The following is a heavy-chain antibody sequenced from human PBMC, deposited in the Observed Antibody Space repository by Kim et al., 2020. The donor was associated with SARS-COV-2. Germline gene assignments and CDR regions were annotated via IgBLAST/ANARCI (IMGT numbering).Heavy chain of an antibody. J-gene: IGHJ4*02. CDR1: GGSFSGYY. CDR3: ARGPYSSGWYVLDY. V-gene: IGHV4-34*01. CDR2: INHSGST. D-gene: IGHD6-19*01. Sequence: SETLSLTCAVYGGSFSGYYWSWIRQPPGKGLEWIGEINHSGSTNYNPSLKSRVTISVDTSKNQFSLKLSSVTAADTAVYYCARGPYSSGWYVLDYWGQGTLVTVSS.